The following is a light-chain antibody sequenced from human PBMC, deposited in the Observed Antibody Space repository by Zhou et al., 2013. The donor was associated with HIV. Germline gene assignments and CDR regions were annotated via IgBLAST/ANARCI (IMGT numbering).Light chain of an antibody. CDR2: AAS. CDR1: QDISNS. J-gene: IGKJ3*01. Sequence: IQLTQSPSSLSASVGDRVTITCRASQDISNSLSWYQQRPGGAPKLLIYAASTSQSGVPSRFSGSRSGTEFSLTIGGLQPEDFATYYCQQYDNLPFTFGPGTKWI. CDR3: QQYDNLPFT. V-gene: IGKV1-9*01.